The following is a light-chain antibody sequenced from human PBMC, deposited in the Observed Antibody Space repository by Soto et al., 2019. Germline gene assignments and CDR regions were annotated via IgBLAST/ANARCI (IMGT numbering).Light chain of an antibody. CDR1: QGISNY. Sequence: DIQLTQSPSFLSASVGDRVTITCRASQGISNYLAWYQQEPGKAPKLLIYTASALQSGVPSRFSGSGSGTEFTLTISSLQPEDVAAYYCQKYNSAPLTFGGGTKVDIK. J-gene: IGKJ4*01. CDR2: TAS. CDR3: QKYNSAPLT. V-gene: IGKV1-9*01.